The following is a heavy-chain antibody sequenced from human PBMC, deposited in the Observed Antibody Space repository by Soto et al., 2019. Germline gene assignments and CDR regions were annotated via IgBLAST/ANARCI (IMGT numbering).Heavy chain of an antibody. CDR2: ISAHNGNT. CDR3: ARDLSSGWYGGTYGAFDI. V-gene: IGHV1-18*01. D-gene: IGHD6-19*01. J-gene: IGHJ3*02. Sequence: ASVKVSCKASGYTFTSYGISWVRQAPGQGLEWMGWISAHNGNTNYAQKLQGRVTMTTDTSTSTAYMELRSLRSDDTAVYYCARDLSSGWYGGTYGAFDIWGQGTMVTVSS. CDR1: GYTFTSYG.